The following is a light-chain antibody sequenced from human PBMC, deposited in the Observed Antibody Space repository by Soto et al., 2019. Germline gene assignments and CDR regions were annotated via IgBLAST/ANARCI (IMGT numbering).Light chain of an antibody. CDR2: SVS. CDR1: QSVGRSY. V-gene: IGKV3-20*01. Sequence: TLSLSPGERATLSFRASQSVGRSYLAWYQQKPGQAPRLLISSVSKRATGIPDRFSGGGSGTDFTLTISRVEPEDFALYICQQYDGSPITFGQGTRLEIK. CDR3: QQYDGSPIT. J-gene: IGKJ5*01.